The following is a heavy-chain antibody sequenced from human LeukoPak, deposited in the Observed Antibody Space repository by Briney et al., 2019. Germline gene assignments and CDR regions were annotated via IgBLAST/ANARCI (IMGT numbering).Heavy chain of an antibody. CDR1: GYTFTSYG. J-gene: IGHJ5*02. Sequence: ASVEVSCKASGYTFTSYGIIWVRQAPGQGLEWMGWISAYNGNTNYAQKLQGRVTMTTDTSTSTAYMELRSLRSADAAVYYCARDFTHGDYVGWFDPWGQGTLVTVSS. D-gene: IGHD4-17*01. V-gene: IGHV1-18*01. CDR2: ISAYNGNT. CDR3: ARDFTHGDYVGWFDP.